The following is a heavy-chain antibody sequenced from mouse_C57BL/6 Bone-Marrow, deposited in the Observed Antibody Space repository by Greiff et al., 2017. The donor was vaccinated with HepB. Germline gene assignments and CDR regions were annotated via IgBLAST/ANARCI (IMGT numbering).Heavy chain of an antibody. CDR2: ISYDGSN. CDR1: GYSITSGYY. V-gene: IGHV3-6*01. CDR3: AREGVWAMDY. J-gene: IGHJ4*01. Sequence: EVQLQESGPGLVKPSQSLSLTCSVTGYSITSGYYWNWIRQFPGNKLEWMGYISYDGSNNYNPSLKNRISITRDTSKNQFFLKLNSVTTEDTATYYCAREGVWAMDYWGQGTSVTVSS.